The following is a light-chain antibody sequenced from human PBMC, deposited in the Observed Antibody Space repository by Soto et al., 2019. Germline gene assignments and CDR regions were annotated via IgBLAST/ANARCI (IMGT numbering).Light chain of an antibody. Sequence: QSVLTQPPSVSAAPGQKVTISCSGSSSNIGNNYVSWYQQLPGTAPKLLIYDNNKRPSGIPDRFSGSKSGTSATLGITGLQTGDEADYYCGTWDSSLRPLWVFGGGTKLTVL. CDR3: GTWDSSLRPLWV. J-gene: IGLJ3*02. CDR1: SSNIGNNY. V-gene: IGLV1-51*01. CDR2: DNN.